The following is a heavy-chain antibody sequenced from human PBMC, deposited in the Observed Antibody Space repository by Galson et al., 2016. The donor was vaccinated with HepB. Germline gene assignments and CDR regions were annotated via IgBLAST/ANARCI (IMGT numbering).Heavy chain of an antibody. V-gene: IGHV3-15*01. Sequence: SLRLSCAASGFTFSNAWMTWVRQAPGKGLEWVGRIKSKTDGGTADYAAPVKGRFTISRDDSKNTLYLQMNSLKTEDTGVYYCTTDSGPPSGYCSTTSCPLGYWGQGTLVTVSS. CDR3: TTDSGPPSGYCSTTSCPLGY. CDR2: IKSKTDGGTA. J-gene: IGHJ4*02. CDR1: GFTFSNAW. D-gene: IGHD2-2*01.